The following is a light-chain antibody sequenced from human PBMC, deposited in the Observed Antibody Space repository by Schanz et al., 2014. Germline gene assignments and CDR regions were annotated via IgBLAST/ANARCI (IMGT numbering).Light chain of an antibody. V-gene: IGLV2-8*01. CDR3: SSYAGSNTAYV. Sequence: QSALTQPASVSGSPGQSITLSCTGTSSDVGGYNYVSWYQHHPGKAPKLMIYEVSKRPSGVPDRFSGSKSGNTASLTVSGLQAEDEADYYCSSYAGSNTAYVFGTGTKVTVL. J-gene: IGLJ1*01. CDR1: SSDVGGYNY. CDR2: EVS.